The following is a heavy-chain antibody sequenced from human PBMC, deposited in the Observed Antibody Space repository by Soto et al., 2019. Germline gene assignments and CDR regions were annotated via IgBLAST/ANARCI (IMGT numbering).Heavy chain of an antibody. CDR1: GGSISSSSYY. V-gene: IGHV4-39*01. CDR3: ARRCSSTSCYTSYYYYMDV. Sequence: SETLSLTCTVSGGSISSSSYYWGWIRQPPGKGLEWIGSIYYSGSTYYNPSLKSRVTISEDTSKNQFSLKLSSVTAADTAVYYCARRCSSTSCYTSYYYYMDVWGKGTTVTVSS. D-gene: IGHD2-2*02. J-gene: IGHJ6*03. CDR2: IYYSGST.